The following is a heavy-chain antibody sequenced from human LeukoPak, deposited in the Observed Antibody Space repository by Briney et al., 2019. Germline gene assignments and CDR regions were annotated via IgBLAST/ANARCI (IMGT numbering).Heavy chain of an antibody. D-gene: IGHD3-22*01. V-gene: IGHV3-33*01. J-gene: IGHJ6*02. CDR1: GFTFSSYG. CDR2: IWYDGSNK. CDR3: ARDYDSSGYYYLYYYGMDV. Sequence: GGSLRLSCAASGFTFSSYGMHWVRQAPGKGLEWVAVIWYDGSNKYYADSAKGRFTISRDNSKNTLYLQMNSLRAEDTAVYYCARDYDSSGYYYLYYYGMDVWGQGTTVTVSS.